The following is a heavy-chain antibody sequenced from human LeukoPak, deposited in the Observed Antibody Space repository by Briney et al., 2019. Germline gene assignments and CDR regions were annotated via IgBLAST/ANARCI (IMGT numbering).Heavy chain of an antibody. Sequence: SETLSLTCAVSGGSFSGYYWDWVRQPPGKGLEWIGEIDPSGSTNYNPSLKSRVTVSVDTSKNQFSLKLSSVTAADTAIYYCARETRNYYDSIGYYLFDYWGQGTLVTVSS. CDR2: IDPSGST. V-gene: IGHV4-34*01. J-gene: IGHJ4*02. D-gene: IGHD3-22*01. CDR1: GGSFSGYY. CDR3: ARETRNYYDSIGYYLFDY.